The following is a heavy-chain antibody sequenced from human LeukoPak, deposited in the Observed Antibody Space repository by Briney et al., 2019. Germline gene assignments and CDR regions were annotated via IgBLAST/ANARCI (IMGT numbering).Heavy chain of an antibody. J-gene: IGHJ4*02. Sequence: GGSLRLSCAASGFTFSSYSMNWVRQAPGKGLEWVSSISSSSSYIYYADSVKGRFTISRDNAKNSLYLQMNSLRAEDTAVYYCARDGFNYYDSSGYQAEFDYWGQGTLVTVSS. CDR3: ARDGFNYYDSSGYQAEFDY. CDR1: GFTFSSYS. D-gene: IGHD3-22*01. V-gene: IGHV3-21*01. CDR2: ISSSSSYI.